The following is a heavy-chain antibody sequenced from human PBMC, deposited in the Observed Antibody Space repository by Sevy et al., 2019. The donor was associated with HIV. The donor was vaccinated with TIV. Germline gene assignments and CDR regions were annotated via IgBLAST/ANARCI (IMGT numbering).Heavy chain of an antibody. Sequence: ASVKVSCKASGGPFNTYAITWIRQAPGQGLEWMGGIIPLFGTTNYAQKFQGRVTITADESRTTAYMELRSLTSEDTAVYYCATEVGGSVQLERLTSYYGMDVWGQRTTVTASS. CDR1: GGPFNTYA. CDR3: ATEVGGSVQLERLTSYYGMDV. CDR2: IIPLFGTT. V-gene: IGHV1-69*13. J-gene: IGHJ6*02. D-gene: IGHD1-1*01.